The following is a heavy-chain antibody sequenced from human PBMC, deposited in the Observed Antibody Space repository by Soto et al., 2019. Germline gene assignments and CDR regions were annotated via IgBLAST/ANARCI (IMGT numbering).Heavy chain of an antibody. CDR2: IYYSGST. CDR3: ARRRAGIPARKYPDAFDI. CDR1: GGSISSYY. D-gene: IGHD6-6*01. Sequence: QVQLQESGPGLVKPSETLSLTCTVSGGSISSYYWSWIRQPPGKGLEWIGYIYYSGSTNYNPSLKSRVTISVDTSKNQFSLKLRSVTAADTAVYYCARRRAGIPARKYPDAFDIWGQGTMVTVSS. V-gene: IGHV4-59*01. J-gene: IGHJ3*02.